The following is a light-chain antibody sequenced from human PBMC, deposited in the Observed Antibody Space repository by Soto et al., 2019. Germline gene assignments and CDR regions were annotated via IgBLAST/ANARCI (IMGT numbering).Light chain of an antibody. CDR1: QSISTW. CDR2: EAS. CDR3: QHSIGT. J-gene: IGKJ1*01. V-gene: IGKV1-5*01. Sequence: DIPMTQSPSSLSASEGDRVTITCRASQSISTWLAWYQQRPGKAPKVLISEASTLESGXXXXFXXXXXXTXFTLTISSLQPDDVATYYCQHSIGTFGQGTKVEIK.